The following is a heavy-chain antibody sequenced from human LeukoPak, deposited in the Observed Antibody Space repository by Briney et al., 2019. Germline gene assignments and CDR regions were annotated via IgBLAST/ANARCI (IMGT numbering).Heavy chain of an antibody. CDR2: IYYSGST. CDR3: VRRDRSSGTHFDY. D-gene: IGHD3-10*01. CDR1: GGSISSSDYY. J-gene: IGHJ4*02. Sequence: SETLSLTCTVSGGSISSSDYYWGWIRQPPGKGLEWIGSIYYSGSTYYNPSLKSRVTISADTSKNQFSLKLSSVTAADTAVYYCVRRDRSSGTHFDYWGQGTLVTVSS. V-gene: IGHV4-39*01.